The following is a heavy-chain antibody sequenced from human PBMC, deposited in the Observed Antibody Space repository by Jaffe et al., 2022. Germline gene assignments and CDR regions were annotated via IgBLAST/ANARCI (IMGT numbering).Heavy chain of an antibody. CDR3: ARRPVLRYSFDP. CDR1: GYSISNGYY. J-gene: IGHJ5*02. CDR2: IYHSGTT. D-gene: IGHD3-9*01. Sequence: QVQLQESGPGLVKPSETLSLTCAVSGYSISNGYYWGWIRQPPGKGLEWIGGIYHSGTTYYNPSLKSRVTISVDTSKNQFSLKMSSVTAADTAVYYCARRPVLRYSFDPWGQGTLVTVSS. V-gene: IGHV4-38-2*01.